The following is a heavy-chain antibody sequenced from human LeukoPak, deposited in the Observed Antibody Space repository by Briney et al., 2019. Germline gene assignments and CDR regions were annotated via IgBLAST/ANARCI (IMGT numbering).Heavy chain of an antibody. CDR3: ARGLVPDY. J-gene: IGHJ4*02. CDR1: GYTFTSYD. CDR2: MNPNSGNT. Sequence: GASVKVSCKPSGYTFTSYDINWVRPATGQGLEWMGWMNPNSGNTGYAQKFQGRVTITRNTSIRTAYMELSSLRSEDTAVYYCARGLVPDYWGQGTLVTVSS. V-gene: IGHV1-8*03. D-gene: IGHD2-8*02.